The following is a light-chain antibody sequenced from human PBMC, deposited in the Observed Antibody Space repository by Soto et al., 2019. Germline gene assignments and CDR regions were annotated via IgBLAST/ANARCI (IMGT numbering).Light chain of an antibody. V-gene: IGLV3-21*02. Sequence: SYELTQPPSLSVAPGQTATITCGGDDIGSQTVHWYRLKPGQAPVLVVHDDSRRPSGTPDRVSGSNSGDTATLTISRVEAGDEANYYCQSYDSTLSARYVFGTGTKVTVL. CDR2: DDS. CDR1: DIGSQT. J-gene: IGLJ1*01. CDR3: QSYDSTLSARYV.